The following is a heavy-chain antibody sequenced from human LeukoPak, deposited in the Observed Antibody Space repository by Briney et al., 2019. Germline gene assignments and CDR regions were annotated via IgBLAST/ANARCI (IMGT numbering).Heavy chain of an antibody. CDR2: IYYTGSP. Sequence: SETLSLTCTVSGGSISSSSSYWGWIRQPPGKGLEWIGIIYYTGSPYYNPSLKSRVTISVDTSKNQFSLRLSSVTAADTAVYYCARRAGGVVARYFDYWGQGNLVTVSS. D-gene: IGHD2-8*02. J-gene: IGHJ4*02. V-gene: IGHV4-39*01. CDR3: ARRAGGVVARYFDY. CDR1: GGSISSSSSY.